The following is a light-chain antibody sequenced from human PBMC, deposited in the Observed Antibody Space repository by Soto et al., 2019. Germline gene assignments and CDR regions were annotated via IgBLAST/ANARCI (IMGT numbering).Light chain of an antibody. Sequence: DIQMTQSPSSLSASVGDRVTITCRASQSISKYLNWYQQQPGKAPKLLISAASSLQSGVPSRFSGTGSGTDFTLTISSLQLEDLATYYCQQSYRFPRTFGQGTKVEIK. CDR3: QQSYRFPRT. J-gene: IGKJ1*01. CDR1: QSISKY. CDR2: AAS. V-gene: IGKV1-39*01.